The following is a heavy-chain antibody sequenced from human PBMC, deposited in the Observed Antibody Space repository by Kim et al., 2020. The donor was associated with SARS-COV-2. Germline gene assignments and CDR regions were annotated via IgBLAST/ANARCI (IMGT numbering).Heavy chain of an antibody. D-gene: IGHD3-3*01. CDR2: ISSSSSYI. J-gene: IGHJ6*02. Sequence: GGSLRLSCAASGFTFSSYSMNWVRQAPGKGLEWVSSISSSSSYIYYADSVKGRFTISRDNAKNSLYLQMNSLRAEDTAVYYCARDGPRVRSEAIFGVAVKDGMDVWGQGTTGTVSS. CDR1: GFTFSSYS. CDR3: ARDGPRVRSEAIFGVAVKDGMDV. V-gene: IGHV3-21*01.